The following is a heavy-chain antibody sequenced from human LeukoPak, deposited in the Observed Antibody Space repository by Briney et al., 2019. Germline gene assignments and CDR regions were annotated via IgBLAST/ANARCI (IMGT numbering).Heavy chain of an antibody. D-gene: IGHD5/OR15-5a*01. CDR1: GFSLSTNGVG. J-gene: IGHJ3*02. Sequence: SGPTLVKPTQTLTLTCTFSGFSLSTNGVGVGWIRQPPGKALEWLALIYWNGDERYSPFLKSRLTITKDTSKNQVVLTVTNMDPVDTATYYCARRPLYPDVFDIWGQGTMVTVSS. CDR2: IYWNGDE. V-gene: IGHV2-5*01. CDR3: ARRPLYPDVFDI.